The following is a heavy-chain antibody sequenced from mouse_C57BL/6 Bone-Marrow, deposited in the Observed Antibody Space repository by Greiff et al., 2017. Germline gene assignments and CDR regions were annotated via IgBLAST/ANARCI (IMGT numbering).Heavy chain of an antibody. CDR1: GFNINDYY. Sequence: VQLQQSGAELVRPGASVKLSCTASGFNINDYYMHWVKQRPEQGLEWIGRIDPEGGDTEYAPKFQGKATMTADPSSNTAYLQLSSLTSEDTAVXYCTTPYYGSSSFAYWGQGTLVTVSA. CDR2: IDPEGGDT. V-gene: IGHV14-1*01. D-gene: IGHD1-1*01. CDR3: TTPYYGSSSFAY. J-gene: IGHJ3*01.